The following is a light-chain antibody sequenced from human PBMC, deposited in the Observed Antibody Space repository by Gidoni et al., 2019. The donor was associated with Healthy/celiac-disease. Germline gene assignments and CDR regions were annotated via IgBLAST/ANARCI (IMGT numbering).Light chain of an antibody. V-gene: IGKV1-17*01. CDR2: AAS. CDR3: LQHNSYPPT. J-gene: IGKJ4*01. Sequence: IQMPQAPSSLSASVGDRVTITCRASQVIRTDSGWYQQKQGKDPKRLIYAASSLQSGVPSRFSGSGSGTEFTLTIISLQPEDFATYYCLQHNSYPPTVGGGTKVEIK. CDR1: QVIRTD.